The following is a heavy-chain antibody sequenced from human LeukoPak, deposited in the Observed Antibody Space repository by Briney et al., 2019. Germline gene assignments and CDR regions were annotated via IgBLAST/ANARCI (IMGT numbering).Heavy chain of an antibody. Sequence: GGSLRLSCAASGFTFSSYSMNWVRQAPGKGLEWVSYIDSDTDNIHYADSVKGRFTISRDNAKNSLYLQMNSLRAEDTAVYYCAGRFDSWGQGTLVTVSS. CDR1: GFTFSSYS. CDR3: AGRFDS. CDR2: IDSDTDNI. V-gene: IGHV3-21*01. J-gene: IGHJ4*02.